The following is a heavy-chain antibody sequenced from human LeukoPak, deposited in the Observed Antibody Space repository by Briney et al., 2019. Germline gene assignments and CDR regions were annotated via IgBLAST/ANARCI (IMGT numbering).Heavy chain of an antibody. V-gene: IGHV4-34*01. CDR2: INHSGST. CDR1: GGSFSGYY. D-gene: IGHD3-22*01. Sequence: SETLSLTCAVYGGSFSGYYWSWIRQPPGKGLEWIGEINHSGSTNYNPSLKSRVTISVDTSKNQFSLKLISVTAADTAVYYCATQNYYDSSGSTNWGQGTLVTVSS. CDR3: ATQNYYDSSGSTN. J-gene: IGHJ4*02.